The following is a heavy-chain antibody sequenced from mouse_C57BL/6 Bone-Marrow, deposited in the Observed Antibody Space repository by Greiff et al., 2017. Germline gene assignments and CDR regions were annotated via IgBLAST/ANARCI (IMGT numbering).Heavy chain of an antibody. Sequence: QVQLQQPGAELVMPGASVKLSCKASGYTFTSYWMHWVKQRPGQGLEWIGEIGPSDSYTNYNQKVKGKSTLTVDNSSSTSYMQLSSLTSEDSAVYYCAIYGRSPYYAMDYWGQGPSVTVSS. V-gene: IGHV1-69*01. D-gene: IGHD1-1*01. J-gene: IGHJ4*01. CDR3: AIYGRSPYYAMDY. CDR1: GYTFTSYW. CDR2: IGPSDSYT.